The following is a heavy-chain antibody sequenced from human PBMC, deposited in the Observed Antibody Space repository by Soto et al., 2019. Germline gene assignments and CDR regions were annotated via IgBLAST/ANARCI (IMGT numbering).Heavy chain of an antibody. V-gene: IGHV4-30-2*01. CDR2: IYHSGST. J-gene: IGHJ4*02. D-gene: IGHD6-6*01. Sequence: QLQLQESGSGLVKPSQTLSLTCAVSGGSISSGGYSWSWIRQPPGKGLEWIGDIYHSGSTHYNPSSKRRVAVAGDRSENLVSRRLSSATAADTAVYYCAGGIAARPLGYWGQGTLVTVSS. CDR3: AGGIAARPLGY. CDR1: GGSISSGGYS.